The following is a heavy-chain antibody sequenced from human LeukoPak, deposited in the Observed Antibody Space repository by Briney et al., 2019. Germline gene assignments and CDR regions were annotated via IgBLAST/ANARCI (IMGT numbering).Heavy chain of an antibody. CDR1: GASFSAYF. Sequence: SETLSLTCAVYGASFSAYFWNWIRQPPGKPLEYIGEINHRGSSHYNPSLKTRVTLSVDTSKNRYYLKLTSVTAADTAVYFCARGSSFDGYCSAGACDAGYYDSWGQGTPVTVSS. J-gene: IGHJ4*02. CDR2: INHRGSS. V-gene: IGHV4-34*01. D-gene: IGHD2-15*01. CDR3: ARGSSFDGYCSAGACDAGYYDS.